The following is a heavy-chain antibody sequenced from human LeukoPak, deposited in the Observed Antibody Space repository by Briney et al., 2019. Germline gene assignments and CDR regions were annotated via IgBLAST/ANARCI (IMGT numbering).Heavy chain of an antibody. J-gene: IGHJ4*02. CDR3: ARGHYYDSSGYYLDY. CDR2: MWYDGSNK. V-gene: IGHV3-33*01. Sequence: GGSLRLSCAASGFTFSSYGMHWVRQAPGKGLEWVAVMWYDGSNKYYADSVKGRFTISRDNSKNTLYLQMNSLRAEDTAVYYCARGHYYDSSGYYLDYWGQGTLVTVSS. CDR1: GFTFSSYG. D-gene: IGHD3-22*01.